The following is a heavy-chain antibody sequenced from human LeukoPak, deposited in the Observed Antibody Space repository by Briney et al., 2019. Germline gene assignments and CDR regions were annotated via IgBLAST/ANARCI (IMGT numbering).Heavy chain of an antibody. V-gene: IGHV7-4-1*02. D-gene: IGHD3-10*01. Sequence: PEASVKVSCKASGYTFTSYAMNWVRQAPGQGLEWMGWINTNTGNPTYAQGFTGRFVFSLDTSVSTTYLQISSLKAEDTAVYYCARGTYRFGESYGMDVWGQGTTVTVSS. CDR2: INTNTGNP. CDR1: GYTFTSYA. CDR3: ARGTYRFGESYGMDV. J-gene: IGHJ6*02.